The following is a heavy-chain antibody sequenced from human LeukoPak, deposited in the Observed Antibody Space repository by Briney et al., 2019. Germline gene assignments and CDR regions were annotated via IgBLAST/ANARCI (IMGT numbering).Heavy chain of an antibody. J-gene: IGHJ5*02. Sequence: GSLRLSCAASGFTFSRYWMSWVRQAPGKGLEWVANINQDGSEKYYVDSVKGRFTISRDNAKNSLYLQVNSLRAEDTAVYYCAKLRYSSSWGDNWFDPWGQGTLVTVSS. V-gene: IGHV3-7*01. CDR1: GFTFSRYW. CDR2: INQDGSEK. CDR3: AKLRYSSSWGDNWFDP. D-gene: IGHD6-13*01.